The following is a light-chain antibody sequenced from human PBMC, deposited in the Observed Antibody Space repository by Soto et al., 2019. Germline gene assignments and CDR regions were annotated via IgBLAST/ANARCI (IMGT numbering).Light chain of an antibody. J-gene: IGKJ2*01. V-gene: IGKV1-5*01. Sequence: DIQMTQSPSTLSASVGDRVTITCRASQSISNWLAWYQQKPGKAPKLLISGASSLESGVPSRFSGSGSGTEFTLTISSLQPDDFATYYCQQYDSYSYTFGQGTKLEIK. CDR3: QQYDSYSYT. CDR2: GAS. CDR1: QSISNW.